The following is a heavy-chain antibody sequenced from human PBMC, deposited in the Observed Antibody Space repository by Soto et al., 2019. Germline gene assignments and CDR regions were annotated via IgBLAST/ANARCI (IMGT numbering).Heavy chain of an antibody. CDR3: ANLVVAVITYYFDS. V-gene: IGHV2-5*02. CDR1: GFSLSTSGVG. Sequence: QITLKESGPTLVKPTQTLTLTCTFSGFSLSTSGVGVGWIRQPPGKALEWLTFLYWDDDKRNSPFLNSRLTITKDTSKNQVVLTMTNMDPVDTATYYCANLVVAVITYYFDSWGQGTLVTVSS. CDR2: LYWDDDK. J-gene: IGHJ4*02. D-gene: IGHD4-17*01.